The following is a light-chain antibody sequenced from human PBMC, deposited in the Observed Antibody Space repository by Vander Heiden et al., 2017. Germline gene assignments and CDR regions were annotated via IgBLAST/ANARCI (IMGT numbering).Light chain of an antibody. CDR3: QQYGSSPPWT. CDR1: QSVSSNY. CDR2: GAA. J-gene: IGKJ1*01. V-gene: IGKV3-20*01. Sequence: EVVLTQSPGTLSLSPGERATLPCRASQSVSSNYLAWYQQKPGQAPRLLIYGAASRATGIPDRFSGSGSGTDFTRTISRLEPEDFAVYYCQQYGSSPPWTFGQGTKVEIK.